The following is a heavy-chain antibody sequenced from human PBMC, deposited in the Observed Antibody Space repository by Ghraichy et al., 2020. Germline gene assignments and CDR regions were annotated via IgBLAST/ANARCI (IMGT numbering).Heavy chain of an antibody. CDR3: ARDIVGARTYYYYYGMDV. D-gene: IGHD1-26*01. V-gene: IGHV4-59*01. J-gene: IGHJ6*02. CDR1: GGSISSYY. CDR2: IYYSGST. Sequence: ETLSLTCTVSGGSISSYYWSWIRQPPGKGLEWIGYIYYSGSTNYNPSLKSRVTISVDTSKNQFSLKLSSVTAADTAVYYCARDIVGARTYYYYYGMDVWGQGTTVTVSS.